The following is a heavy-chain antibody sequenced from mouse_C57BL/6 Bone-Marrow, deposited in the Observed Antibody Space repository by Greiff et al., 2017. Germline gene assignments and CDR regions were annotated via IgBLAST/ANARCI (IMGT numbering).Heavy chain of an antibody. J-gene: IGHJ3*01. CDR2: ISYDGSN. V-gene: IGHV3-6*01. CDR1: GYSITSGYY. CDR3: ARVGLAY. Sequence: EVQLQESGPGLVKPSQSLSLTCSVTGYSITSGYYWNWIRQFPGNKLEWMGYISYDGSNNYNPSHKNRISITRDPAKNQFFLKLNSVTTEDTATYYSARVGLAYCGQGTLVTVSA.